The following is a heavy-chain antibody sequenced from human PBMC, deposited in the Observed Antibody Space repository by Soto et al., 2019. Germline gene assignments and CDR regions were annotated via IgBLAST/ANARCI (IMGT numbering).Heavy chain of an antibody. D-gene: IGHD3-16*02. CDR3: AKVPLSHRYFDY. CDR1: GFTFGNYA. J-gene: IGHJ4*02. CDR2: ISGNSGNT. V-gene: IGHV3-23*01. Sequence: GGSLRLSCAASGFTFGNYAMNWVRQAPGKGLEWVSSISGNSGNTYFADSVKGRFTISRDNSKNTLYLQLNSLRADDTAVYYCAKVPLSHRYFDYWGQGTLVTVSS.